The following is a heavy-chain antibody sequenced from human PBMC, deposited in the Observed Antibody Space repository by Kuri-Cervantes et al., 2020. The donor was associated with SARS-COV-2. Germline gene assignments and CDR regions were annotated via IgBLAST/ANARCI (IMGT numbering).Heavy chain of an antibody. J-gene: IGHJ6*02. CDR3: ARTSPPNYGMDV. V-gene: IGHV4-59*01. Sequence: SETLSLTCAVYGGSFSGYYWSWIRQPPGKGLEWIGYIYYSGSTNYNPSLKSRVTISVDTSKNQFSLKLSSVTAADTAVYYCARTSPPNYGMDVWGQGTTVTVSS. CDR1: GGSFSGYY. CDR2: IYYSGST.